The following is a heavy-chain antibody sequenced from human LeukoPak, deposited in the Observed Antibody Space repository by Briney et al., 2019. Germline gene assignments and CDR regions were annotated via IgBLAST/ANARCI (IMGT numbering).Heavy chain of an antibody. CDR2: IYSSGST. D-gene: IGHD3-22*01. J-gene: IGHJ4*02. Sequence: PSETLSLTCTVSGGSISSYYWSWIRQPAGKGLEWIGRIYSSGSTNYDPSLKSRVTMSVDTSKNQFSLKRSSVTAADTAVYYCARSKAYYDSSGYANDCWGQGTLVTVSS. V-gene: IGHV4-4*07. CDR3: ARSKAYYDSSGYANDC. CDR1: GGSISSYY.